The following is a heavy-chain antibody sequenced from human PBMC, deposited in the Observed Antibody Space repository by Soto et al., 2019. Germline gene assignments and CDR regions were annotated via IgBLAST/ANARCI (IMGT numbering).Heavy chain of an antibody. Sequence: PSETLSLTCTVSGGSISSYYWSWIRQPPGKGLEWIGYIYYSGSTNYNPSLKSRVTISVDTSKNQFSLKLSSVTAADTAVYYCAREMDYGDYVPNWFDPWGPGPLVTVSS. CDR2: IYYSGST. CDR1: GGSISSYY. CDR3: AREMDYGDYVPNWFDP. V-gene: IGHV4-59*01. D-gene: IGHD4-17*01. J-gene: IGHJ5*02.